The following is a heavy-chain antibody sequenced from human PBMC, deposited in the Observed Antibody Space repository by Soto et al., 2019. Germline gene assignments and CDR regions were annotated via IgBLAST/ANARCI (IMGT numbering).Heavy chain of an antibody. D-gene: IGHD4-17*01. Sequence: GXSLRLSCAASGFTFSSYALSWFRQAPVKGLEWVSAISGSGGSTYYADSVKGRFTISRDNSKNTLYLQMNSLRAEDTAVYYCATPSDYGDYYFDYWGQGTLVTVSS. CDR2: ISGSGGST. CDR1: GFTFSSYA. J-gene: IGHJ4*02. CDR3: ATPSDYGDYYFDY. V-gene: IGHV3-23*01.